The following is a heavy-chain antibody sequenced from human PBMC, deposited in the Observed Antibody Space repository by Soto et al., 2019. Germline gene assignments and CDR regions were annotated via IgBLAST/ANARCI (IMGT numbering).Heavy chain of an antibody. D-gene: IGHD3-22*01. J-gene: IGHJ4*02. CDR1: GFIFSNSW. CDR2: IKSKIDGVTK. CDR3: STDSKNYYDSSGYYFPWFDY. V-gene: IGHV3-15*07. Sequence: PLGSLILYFVASGFIFSNSWMNWVRQAPGSGLEWVGRIKSKIDGVTKDYAAPVKGRFTISRDDSKNTLYLQMNSLKTDVTVVYYCSTDSKNYYDSSGYYFPWFDYWGQGT.